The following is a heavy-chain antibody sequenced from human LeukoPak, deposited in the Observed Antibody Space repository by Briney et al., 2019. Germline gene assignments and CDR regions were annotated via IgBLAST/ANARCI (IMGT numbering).Heavy chain of an antibody. CDR3: ARANPFHYYDSSGYPDY. D-gene: IGHD3-22*01. J-gene: IGHJ4*02. V-gene: IGHV3-21*01. Sequence: GGSLRLSCAASGFTFSSYSMNWVRQAPGKGLEWVSSISSSSSYIYYADSVKGRITISRDNAKNSLYLQMNSLRAEDTAVYYCARANPFHYYDSSGYPDYWGQGTLVTVSS. CDR2: ISSSSSYI. CDR1: GFTFSSYS.